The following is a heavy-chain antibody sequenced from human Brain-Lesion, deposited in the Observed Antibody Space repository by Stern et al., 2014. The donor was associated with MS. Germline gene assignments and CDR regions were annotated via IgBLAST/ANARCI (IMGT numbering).Heavy chain of an antibody. V-gene: IGHV4-61*02. CDR1: GGSISSGGYY. CDR3: ARGRVVPGFQYYATDV. CDR2: IFNSGST. J-gene: IGHJ6*02. Sequence: VQLEESGPGLVKPSQTLSLSCTVSGGSISSGGYYWSWIRQPAGKGLEWIGRIFNSGSTSYNPPLKSRVTISIDTSKNHFSRRLNPMTAADTAVYYCARGRVVPGFQYYATDVWGQGTTVIVSS. D-gene: IGHD2-2*01.